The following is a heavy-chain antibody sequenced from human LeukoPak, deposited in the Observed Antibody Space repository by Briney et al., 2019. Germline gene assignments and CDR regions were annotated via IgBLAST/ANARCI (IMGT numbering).Heavy chain of an antibody. Sequence: PSETLSLTCAVYGGSFSGYYWSWIRQPPGKGLEWIGEINHSGSTNYNPSLKSRVTISVDTSKNQFSLKLSSVTAADTAVYYCASNYRGKFDYWGQGTLVTVSS. CDR1: GGSFSGYY. J-gene: IGHJ4*02. CDR3: ASNYRGKFDY. V-gene: IGHV4-34*01. D-gene: IGHD1-26*01. CDR2: INHSGST.